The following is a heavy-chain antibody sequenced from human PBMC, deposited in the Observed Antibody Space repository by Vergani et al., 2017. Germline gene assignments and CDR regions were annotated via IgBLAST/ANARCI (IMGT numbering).Heavy chain of an antibody. Sequence: QVQLVESGGGVVQPGRSLRLSCAASGFTFSSYAMHWVRQAPGKGLEWVAVISYDGSNKYYADSVKGRFTISRDNSKNTLYLQMNSLRAEDTAVYYCTTDVTTVTTSYYYYYGMDVWGQGTTVTVSS. V-gene: IGHV3-30*01. CDR2: ISYDGSNK. J-gene: IGHJ6*02. CDR1: GFTFSSYA. CDR3: TTDVTTVTTSYYYYYGMDV. D-gene: IGHD4-17*01.